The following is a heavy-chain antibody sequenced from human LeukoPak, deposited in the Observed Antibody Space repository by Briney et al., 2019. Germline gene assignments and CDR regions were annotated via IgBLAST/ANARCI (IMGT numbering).Heavy chain of an antibody. V-gene: IGHV3-21*01. Sequence: PGGSLRLSCAASGFTFSSYSMNWVRQAPGKGLEWVSSISSSSSYIYYADSVKGRFTISRDNAKNSLYLQMNSLRAEDTAVYYCTRREGYCDGDCFDCWGQGTLVTVSS. CDR1: GFTFSSYS. J-gene: IGHJ4*02. CDR2: ISSSSSYI. CDR3: TRREGYCDGDCFDC. D-gene: IGHD2-21*01.